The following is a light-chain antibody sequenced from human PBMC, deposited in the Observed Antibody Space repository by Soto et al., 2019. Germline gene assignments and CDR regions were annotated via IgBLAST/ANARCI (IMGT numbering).Light chain of an antibody. CDR3: QQFSSYPLT. V-gene: IGKV3-20*01. Sequence: EIVMTQSPATLSVSPGERATLSCRASQTVRNNYLAWYQQKPGQAPRLLIYDASSRATGIPDRFSGGGSGTDFTLTISRLEPEDFAVYYCQQFSSYPLTFGGGNKVDIK. CDR1: QTVRNNY. J-gene: IGKJ4*01. CDR2: DAS.